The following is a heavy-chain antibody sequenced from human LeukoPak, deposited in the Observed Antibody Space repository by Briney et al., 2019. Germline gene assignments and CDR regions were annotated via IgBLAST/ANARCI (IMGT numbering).Heavy chain of an antibody. CDR2: IYPGDSDT. D-gene: IGHD6-13*01. CDR1: GYSFTSYW. CDR3: ARHSVPGYSSSRPLAYYYYYGMDV. Sequence: GESLKISCKGFGYSFTSYWIGWVRQMPGKGLEWMGIIYPGDSDTRYSPSFQGQVTISADKSISTAYLQWSSLKASDTAMYYCARHSVPGYSSSRPLAYYYYYGMDVWGQGTTVTVSS. V-gene: IGHV5-51*01. J-gene: IGHJ6*02.